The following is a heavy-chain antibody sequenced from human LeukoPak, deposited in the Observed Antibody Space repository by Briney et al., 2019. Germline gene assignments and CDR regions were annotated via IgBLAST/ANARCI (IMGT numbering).Heavy chain of an antibody. D-gene: IGHD3-16*01. CDR2: IYSGGST. Sequence: PGGSLRLPCAASGFTVSSNFLSWVRQPPGKGLEWVSDIYSGGSTYYADSVKGRFTISRDNSKNTLYLQMKSLRADDTAVYYCGSSPYVWGIDHWGQGTPVTVSS. J-gene: IGHJ4*02. CDR3: GSSPYVWGIDH. V-gene: IGHV3-53*01. CDR1: GFTVSSNF.